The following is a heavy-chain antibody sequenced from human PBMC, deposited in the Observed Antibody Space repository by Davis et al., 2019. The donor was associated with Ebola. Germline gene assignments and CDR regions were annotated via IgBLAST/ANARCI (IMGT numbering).Heavy chain of an antibody. V-gene: IGHV6-1*01. Sequence: HSQTPSLTCAISGDNVSSKSAAWYWIRQSPSRGLEWLGRTYSSSKWYTDYATSVNSRITINPETSKNQFSLHLNSVTPDDTAVYYCARGGGSTQSGIDYWGQGTLVTVSS. J-gene: IGHJ4*02. CDR2: TYSSSKWYT. CDR3: ARGGGSTQSGIDY. D-gene: IGHD3-10*01. CDR1: GDNVSSKSAA.